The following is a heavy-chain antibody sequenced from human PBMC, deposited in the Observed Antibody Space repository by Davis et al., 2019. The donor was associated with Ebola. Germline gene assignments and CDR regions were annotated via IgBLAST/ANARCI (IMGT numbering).Heavy chain of an antibody. CDR3: AKDTSNIWFDI. V-gene: IGHV3-53*01. CDR1: GFSVSDKY. Sequence: GESLKISCAASGFSVSDKYMSWVRQAPGKGLEWVSVIYTDGRMYHADSVKGRLTISRDNSKNTLYLQMNGLRVEDTAIYYCAKDTSNIWFDIWGQGTMVTVSS. J-gene: IGHJ3*02. D-gene: IGHD1-26*01. CDR2: IYTDGRM.